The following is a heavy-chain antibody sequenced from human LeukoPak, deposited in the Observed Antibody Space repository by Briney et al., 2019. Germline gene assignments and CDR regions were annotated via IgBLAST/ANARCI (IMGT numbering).Heavy chain of an antibody. CDR2: ISYDGSNK. J-gene: IGHJ4*02. CDR1: GFTFSSYG. V-gene: IGHV3-30*03. D-gene: IGHD3-10*01. CDR3: VTDVHWKWELFYYQFDY. Sequence: GGSLRLSCAASGFTFSSYGMHWVRQAPGKGLEWVAVISYDGSNKYYADSVKGRFTISRDNSKNTLYLQMNSLRAEDTAVYYCVTDVHWKWELFYYQFDYWGQGTLVTVSS.